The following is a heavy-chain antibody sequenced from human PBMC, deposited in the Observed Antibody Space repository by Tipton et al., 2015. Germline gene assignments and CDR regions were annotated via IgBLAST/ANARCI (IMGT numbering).Heavy chain of an antibody. D-gene: IGHD4-23*01. CDR3: ARARGRHGGLFDS. CDR1: GGSFSDYY. Sequence: TLSLTCTVSGGSFSDYYWSWIRQSPGEGLEWIGYIYYSGSTNYNPSLRSRVTMSRDTSKNQFSLKMSSVTASDTAVYYCARARGRHGGLFDSWGQGILVTVSS. V-gene: IGHV4-59*01. J-gene: IGHJ4*02. CDR2: IYYSGST.